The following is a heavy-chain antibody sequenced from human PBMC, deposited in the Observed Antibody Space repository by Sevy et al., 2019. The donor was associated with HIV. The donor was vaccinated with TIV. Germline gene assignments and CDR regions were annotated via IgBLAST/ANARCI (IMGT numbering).Heavy chain of an antibody. CDR2: IYYSGST. CDR3: AGGGWRTSCPQSSPCNYYYYYYGMDV. D-gene: IGHD2-2*01. V-gene: IGHV4-31*03. J-gene: IGHJ6*02. Sequence: SETLSLTCTVSGGSISSGGYYWSWIRQHPGKGLEWIGYIYYSGSTYYNPSLKSRVTISVDTSKNQFSLELSSVTAADTAVYYCAGGGWRTSCPQSSPCNYYYYYYGMDVWGQGTTVTVSS. CDR1: GGSISSGGYY.